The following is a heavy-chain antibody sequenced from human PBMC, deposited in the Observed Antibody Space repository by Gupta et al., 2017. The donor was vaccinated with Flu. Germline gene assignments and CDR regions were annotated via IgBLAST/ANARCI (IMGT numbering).Heavy chain of an antibody. Sequence: TVSSHGMHWDRQAAGKGLEWVAAIWYDGSKKYYVDSVKGRFTISRDDSKNTLYLQMKSLRADDTAVYYCARDRSYSAMDYWGQGTLVTVPS. D-gene: IGHD6-13*01. CDR1: TVSSHG. CDR3: ARDRSYSAMDY. V-gene: IGHV3-33*01. J-gene: IGHJ4*01. CDR2: IWYDGSKK.